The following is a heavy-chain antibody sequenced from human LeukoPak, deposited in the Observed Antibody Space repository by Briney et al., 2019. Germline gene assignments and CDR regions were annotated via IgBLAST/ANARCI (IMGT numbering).Heavy chain of an antibody. Sequence: PGGSLRLSCAASGFTFSNAWMSWVRLAPGKGLEWVGRIKSKTDGGTTDYAAPVKGRFTISRDDSKNTLYLQMNSLRAEDTAVYYCARVLQGEWFFDYWGQGTLVTVSS. V-gene: IGHV3-15*01. D-gene: IGHD3-3*01. CDR1: GFTFSNAW. J-gene: IGHJ4*02. CDR3: ARVLQGEWFFDY. CDR2: IKSKTDGGTT.